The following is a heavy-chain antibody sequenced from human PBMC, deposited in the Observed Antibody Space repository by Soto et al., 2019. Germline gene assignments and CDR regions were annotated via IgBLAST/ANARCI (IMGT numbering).Heavy chain of an antibody. J-gene: IGHJ4*02. Sequence: EVQLVESGGGVVRPGGSLRLSCAASGFTFDDYGMSWVRQDPGKGLEWVSGINWNGGSTGYADSVMGRFTISRDNAKNSLSLQINSLRAEDTALYHCARTAENHYSSGWYVDYWGQGTLVTGSS. CDR2: INWNGGST. CDR1: GFTFDDYG. CDR3: ARTAENHYSSGWYVDY. D-gene: IGHD6-19*01. V-gene: IGHV3-20*01.